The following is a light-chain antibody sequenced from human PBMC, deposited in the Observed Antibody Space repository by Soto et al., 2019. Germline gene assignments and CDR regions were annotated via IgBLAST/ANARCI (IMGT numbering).Light chain of an antibody. CDR2: DAS. V-gene: IGKV3-20*01. CDR1: QSVNRY. Sequence: EIVLTKSPSTLSLSKGERATLSCWACQSVNRYLVWYQQKPGQAPRLLMYDASKRATGIPDRFTGSGSGTDFTLTINRVEPEDFAVYFCQQYAGSLRTFGQGSMVDIK. J-gene: IGKJ1*01. CDR3: QQYAGSLRT.